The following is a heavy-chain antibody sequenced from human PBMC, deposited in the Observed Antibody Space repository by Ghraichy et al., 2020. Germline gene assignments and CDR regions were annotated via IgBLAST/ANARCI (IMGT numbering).Heavy chain of an antibody. D-gene: IGHD3-3*01. V-gene: IGHV3-23*01. CDR1: GFTFSSYA. CDR2: ISGSGGST. Sequence: GGSLRLSCAASGFTFSSYAMSWVRQAPGKGLEWVSAISGSGGSTYYADSVEGRFTISRDNSKNTLYLQMNSLRAEDTAVYYCAKDLSSVRFWDYWGQGTLVTVSS. J-gene: IGHJ4*02. CDR3: AKDLSSVRFWDY.